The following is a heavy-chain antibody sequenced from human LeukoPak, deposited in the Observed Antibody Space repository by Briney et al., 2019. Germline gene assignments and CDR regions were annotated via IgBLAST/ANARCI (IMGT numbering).Heavy chain of an antibody. Sequence: ASVKVSCKASGYTFSSYGISWVRQAPGQGLEWMGWINAYNGNTNYAQNFQGRVTMTTDTSTSTAYMEQRSLRSDDTAVYYCARDCSAGNCYSYIWGQGTLVTVSS. CDR3: ARDCSAGNCYSYI. D-gene: IGHD2-15*01. J-gene: IGHJ4*02. CDR2: INAYNGNT. CDR1: GYTFSSYG. V-gene: IGHV1-18*01.